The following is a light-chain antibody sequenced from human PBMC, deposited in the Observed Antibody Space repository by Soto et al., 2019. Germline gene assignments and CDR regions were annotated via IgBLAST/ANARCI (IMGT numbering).Light chain of an antibody. CDR3: AAWDDSLSGVV. CDR2: GNN. Sequence: QSVLTQPPSASGTPGQRVTISCSGSGSNIGSNYVFWYQQLPGTAPKLLIYGNNQRPSGVPDRFSGSKSGTSASLAISGLRSEDEADYYCAAWDDSLSGVVFGGGTKLTVL. V-gene: IGLV1-47*01. CDR1: GSNIGSNY. J-gene: IGLJ2*01.